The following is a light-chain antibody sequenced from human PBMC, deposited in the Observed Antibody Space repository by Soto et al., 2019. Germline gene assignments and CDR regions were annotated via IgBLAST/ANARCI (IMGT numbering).Light chain of an antibody. CDR3: QQRSNWLIT. CDR1: QSVRSK. Sequence: EIVMTQSPATLSVSPGERATLSFRASQSVRSKLAWYQQKPGQAPRLLIYDASHRATGVPDRFTGSGSATDFSLTISKVEPGDFGVYYCQQRSNWLITFGQGTRLEIK. CDR2: DAS. V-gene: IGKV3-11*01. J-gene: IGKJ5*01.